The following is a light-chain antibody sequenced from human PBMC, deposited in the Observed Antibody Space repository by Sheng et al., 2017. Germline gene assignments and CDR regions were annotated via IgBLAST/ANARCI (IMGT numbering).Light chain of an antibody. CDR1: QHINSY. J-gene: IGKJ2*01. CDR2: DVS. Sequence: DVQLTQSPSSLSASLGDRVSITCQASQHINSYLNWYQQKPGKAPKLLIFDVSNLETGVPSRFSGSASGADFTLTISGLQPEDFATYYCQQYDRLPYTFGQGTKVEIK. CDR3: QQYDRLPYT. V-gene: IGKV1-33*01.